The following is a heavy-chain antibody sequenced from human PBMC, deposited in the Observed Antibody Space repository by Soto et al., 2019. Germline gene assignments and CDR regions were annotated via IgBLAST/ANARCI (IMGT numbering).Heavy chain of an antibody. D-gene: IGHD6-19*01. CDR2: IRSKAYGGTT. J-gene: IGHJ4*02. CDR1: GFTFGDYA. V-gene: IGHV3-49*04. Sequence: GGSLRLSCTASGFTFGDYAMSWVRQAPGKGLEWVGFIRSKAYGGTTEYAASVKGRFTISRDDSKSIAYLQMNSLKTEDTAVYYCTRGDSSGWYPGFDYWGQGTLVTVSS. CDR3: TRGDSSGWYPGFDY.